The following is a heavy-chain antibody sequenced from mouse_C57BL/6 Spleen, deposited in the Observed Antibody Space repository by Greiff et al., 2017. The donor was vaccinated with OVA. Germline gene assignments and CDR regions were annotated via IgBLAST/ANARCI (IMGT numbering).Heavy chain of an antibody. CDR2: SRNKANDYTT. J-gene: IGHJ4*01. CDR3: ARDGYYPLDYAMDY. V-gene: IGHV7-1*01. D-gene: IGHD2-3*01. Sequence: VQLVESGGGLVQSGRSLRLSCATSGFTFSDFYMEWVRQAPGKGLEWIAASRNKANDYTTEYSASVKGRFIVSRDTSQSILYLQMNALRAEDTAIYYCARDGYYPLDYAMDYWGQGTSVTVSS. CDR1: GFTFSDFY.